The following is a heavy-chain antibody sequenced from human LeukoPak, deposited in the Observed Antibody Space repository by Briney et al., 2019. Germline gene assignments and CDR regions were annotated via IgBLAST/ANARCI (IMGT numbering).Heavy chain of an antibody. J-gene: IGHJ5*02. CDR3: ARDRDYYDSSGYYPWGLDP. V-gene: IGHV6-1*01. D-gene: IGHD3-22*01. Sequence: SQTLSLTCAISGDSVSSNSAAWNWIRQSPSRGLEWLGRTYYRSKWYNDYAVSVKSRITINPDTSKNQFSLQLNSVTPEDTAVYYCARDRDYYDSSGYYPWGLDPWGQGTLVTVSS. CDR2: TYYRSKWYN. CDR1: GDSVSSNSAA.